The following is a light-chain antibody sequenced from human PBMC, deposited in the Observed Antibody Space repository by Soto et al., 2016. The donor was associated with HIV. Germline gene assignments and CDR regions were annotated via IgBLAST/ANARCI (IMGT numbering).Light chain of an antibody. CDR1: QSIGRL. CDR3: QQSYNLPRT. J-gene: IGKJ1*01. V-gene: IGKV1-39*01. CDR2: EAP. Sequence: DIQMTQSPSSLSASVEDRVAITCRASQSIGRLLNWYQQISGKPPNLLIYEAPILQSGVPSRFSGSGSGTDFTLIIDSLQPEDFATYYCQQSYNLPRTFGQGTMVEIK.